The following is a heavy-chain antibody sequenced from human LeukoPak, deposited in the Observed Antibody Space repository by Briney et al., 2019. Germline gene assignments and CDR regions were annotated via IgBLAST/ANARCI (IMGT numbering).Heavy chain of an antibody. V-gene: IGHV4-34*01. J-gene: IGHJ6*03. D-gene: IGHD1-1*01. Sequence: PSETLSLTCAVYGGSFSGYYWSWIRQPPGKGLEWIGEINHSGSINYNPSLKSRVTISVDTSKNQFSLKLSSVTAADTAVYYCAREGTLSIPHRLERRNPPYYYYYMDVWGKGTTVTISS. CDR1: GGSFSGYY. CDR3: AREGTLSIPHRLERRNPPYYYYYMDV. CDR2: INHSGSI.